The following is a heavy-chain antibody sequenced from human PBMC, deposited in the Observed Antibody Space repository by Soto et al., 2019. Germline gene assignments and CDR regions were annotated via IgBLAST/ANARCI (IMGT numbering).Heavy chain of an antibody. V-gene: IGHV1-46*01. CDR3: ARKYYFDY. CDR1: GYIISSYY. J-gene: IGHJ4*01. CDR2: IDPSVGAT. Sequence: QVQLVQSGAEVKKPGASVKISCKASGYIISSYYIHWVRQAPGQGLEWMGIIDPSVGATTYAQKFQDRVTMTSDTSTRTVYMELSGLRVDDTAVYYCARKYYFDYWGQGTRVTVSS.